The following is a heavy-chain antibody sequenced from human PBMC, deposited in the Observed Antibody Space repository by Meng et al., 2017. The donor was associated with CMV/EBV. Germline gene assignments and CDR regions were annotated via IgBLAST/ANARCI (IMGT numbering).Heavy chain of an antibody. Sequence: SSSSYYWGWIRPPPGKGLEWIGSIYYSGSTYYNPSLKSRVTISVDTSKNQFSLKLSSVTAADTAVYYCAREARMMVRGVMVNWFDPWGQGTLVTVSS. J-gene: IGHJ5*02. V-gene: IGHV4-39*07. CDR3: AREARMMVRGVMVNWFDP. CDR2: IYYSGST. D-gene: IGHD3-10*01. CDR1: SSSSYY.